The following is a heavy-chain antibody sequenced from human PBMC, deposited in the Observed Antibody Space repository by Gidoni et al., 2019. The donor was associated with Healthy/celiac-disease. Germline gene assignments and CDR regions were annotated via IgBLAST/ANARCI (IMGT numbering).Heavy chain of an antibody. V-gene: IGHV3-53*04. CDR2: IYSGGST. J-gene: IGHJ6*02. D-gene: IGHD3-10*01. Sequence: EVQLVESGGGLVQPGGSLRLSCAASGFTVSSNYMSWVRQAPGKGLEWVSVIYSGGSTYYADSVKGRFTISRHNSKNTLYLQMNSLRAEDTAVYYCARDIGSGSYRGYYYYYGMDVWGQGTTVTVSS. CDR3: ARDIGSGSYRGYYYYYGMDV. CDR1: GFTVSSNY.